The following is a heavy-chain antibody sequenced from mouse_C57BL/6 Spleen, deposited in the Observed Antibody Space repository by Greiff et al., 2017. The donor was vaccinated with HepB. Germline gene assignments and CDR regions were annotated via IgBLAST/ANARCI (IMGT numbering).Heavy chain of an antibody. Sequence: EVQLQQSGPELVKPGASVKISCKASGYSFTGYYMNWVKQSPEKSLEWIGEINPSTGGTTYNQKFKAKATLTVDKSSSTAYMQLKSLTSEDSAVYYCARSPYGSSFDYWGQGTTLTVSS. J-gene: IGHJ2*01. CDR1: GYSFTGYY. CDR3: ARSPYGSSFDY. D-gene: IGHD1-1*01. CDR2: INPSTGGT. V-gene: IGHV1-42*01.